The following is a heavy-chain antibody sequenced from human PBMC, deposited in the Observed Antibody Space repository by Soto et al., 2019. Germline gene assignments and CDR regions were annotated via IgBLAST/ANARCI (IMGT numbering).Heavy chain of an antibody. CDR2: INQDGSEK. CDR1: MLTFCSYG. J-gene: IGHJ4*02. CDR3: ARSLDY. Sequence: GGSLGISLAASMLTFCSYGMDWVRQAPGKGLEWVANINQDGSEKHYVDSVKGRFTISRDNAKNSLYLQMSSLTAEDSALYYCARSLDYWGQGTPVTVSS. V-gene: IGHV3-7*01.